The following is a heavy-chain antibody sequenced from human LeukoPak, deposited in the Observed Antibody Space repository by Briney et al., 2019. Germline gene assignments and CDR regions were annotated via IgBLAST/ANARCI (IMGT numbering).Heavy chain of an antibody. J-gene: IGHJ3*02. CDR2: IYTSGST. V-gene: IGHV4-4*07. Sequence: PSETLSLTCLVSGGSIRSYFWRWIRQPAAKGLEWIGRIYTSGSTNYNPSLKSRVTMSVDMSKNQFSLKLSSVTAADTAVYYCAREGRVGAKDAMDIWGQGTMVTVSS. CDR3: AREGRVGAKDAMDI. D-gene: IGHD1-26*01. CDR1: GGSIRSYF.